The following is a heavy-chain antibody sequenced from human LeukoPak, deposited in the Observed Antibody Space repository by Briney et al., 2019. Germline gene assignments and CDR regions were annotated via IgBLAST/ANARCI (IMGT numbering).Heavy chain of an antibody. V-gene: IGHV4-30-4*01. CDR3: ARVDCGGDCPMLDNWFDP. J-gene: IGHJ5*02. CDR2: IYYSGST. Sequence: PSQTLSLTCTVSGGSISSGDYYWSWIRQPPGKGLEWIGYIYYSGSTYYNPSLKSRVTISVDTSKNQFSLKLSSVTAADTAVYYCARVDCGGDCPMLDNWFDPWGQGTLVTVSS. D-gene: IGHD2-21*02. CDR1: GGSISSGDYY.